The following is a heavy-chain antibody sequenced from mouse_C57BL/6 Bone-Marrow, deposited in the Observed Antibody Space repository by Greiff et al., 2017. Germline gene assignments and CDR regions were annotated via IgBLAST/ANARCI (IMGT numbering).Heavy chain of an antibody. CDR2: IDPENGDT. V-gene: IGHV14-4*01. Sequence: EVQLQQSGAELVRPGASVKLSCTASGFNIKDDSMHWVKQRPEQGLEWIGWIDPENGDTEYASKFQGKATITADTSSNTAYLQLSSLTSEDTAVYYCTTTTTVVGGGYWGQGTTLTVSA. D-gene: IGHD1-1*01. J-gene: IGHJ2*01. CDR3: TTTTTVVGGGY. CDR1: GFNIKDDS.